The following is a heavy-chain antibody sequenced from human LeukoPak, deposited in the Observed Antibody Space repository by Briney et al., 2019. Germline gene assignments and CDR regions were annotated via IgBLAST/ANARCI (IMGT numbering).Heavy chain of an antibody. J-gene: IGHJ5*02. D-gene: IGHD3-3*01. Sequence: GASVKVSCKASGYTFTGYYMHWVRQAPGQGLEWMGWINPNSGGTNYAQKFQGRVTRTRDTSISTAYMELSRLRSDDTAVYYCARIVFVDFWSGNINWFDPRGQGTLVTVSS. CDR1: GYTFTGYY. V-gene: IGHV1-2*02. CDR3: ARIVFVDFWSGNINWFDP. CDR2: INPNSGGT.